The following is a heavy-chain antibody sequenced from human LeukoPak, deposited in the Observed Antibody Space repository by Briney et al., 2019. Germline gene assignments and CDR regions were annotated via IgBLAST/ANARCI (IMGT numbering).Heavy chain of an antibody. CDR1: GGSISIYY. J-gene: IGHJ1*01. V-gene: IGHV4-59*08. CDR3: ARHDCSGYSYFHH. CDR2: IYYSGST. D-gene: IGHD3-22*01. Sequence: SDTLSLTCTVSGGSISIYYWSWIRHPPGKGLEWIGYIYYSGSTNYNPSLKSRVTISVDTSKNQFSLKLSSVTAADTAVYYCARHDCSGYSYFHHSGQGTLVTVSS.